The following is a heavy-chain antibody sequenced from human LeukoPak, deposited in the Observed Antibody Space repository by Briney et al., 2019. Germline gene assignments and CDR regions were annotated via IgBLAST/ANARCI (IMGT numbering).Heavy chain of an antibody. J-gene: IGHJ6*02. V-gene: IGHV4-59*02. D-gene: IGHD6-13*01. CDR2: VYYSGST. CDR3: ARSAAASTGTSSGANYYYFGMDV. CDR1: GGSVRSHY. Sequence: SETLSLTCTVSGGSVRSHYWSWVRQSPGKGLEWIGYVYYSGSTSYNPSLKNRVTISLDTSRTRFSLKLNSVTAADTAVYYCARSAAASTGTSSGANYYYFGMDVWGQGTTVNVSS.